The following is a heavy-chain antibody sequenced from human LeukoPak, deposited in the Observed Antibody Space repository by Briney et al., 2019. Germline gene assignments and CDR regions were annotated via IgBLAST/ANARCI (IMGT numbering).Heavy chain of an antibody. CDR2: IIPIFGTA. CDR3: AREGEPYGGNSLQPGFDY. Sequence: ASVKVSCKASGGTFSSYAISWVRQAPGQGLEWMGGIIPIFGTANYAQKFQGRVTIITDESTSTAYMELSSLRSEDTAVYYCAREGEPYGGNSLQPGFDYWGQGTLVTVSS. D-gene: IGHD4-23*01. J-gene: IGHJ4*02. CDR1: GGTFSSYA. V-gene: IGHV1-69*05.